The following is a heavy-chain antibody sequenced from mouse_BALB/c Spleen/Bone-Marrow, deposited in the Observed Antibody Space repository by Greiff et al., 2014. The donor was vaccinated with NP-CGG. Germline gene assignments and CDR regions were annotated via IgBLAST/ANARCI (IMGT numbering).Heavy chain of an antibody. CDR1: GFTFSSFA. D-gene: IGHD1-1*01. J-gene: IGHJ4*01. CDR3: ARHSGSTSYYYTMDY. CDR2: ISSGGSSI. Sequence: EVKLMESGGGLVQPGGSLKLSCAASGFTFSSFAMSWVRQTPGKRLEWVATISSGGSSIYYPPCLKGRFIISSDNAKNTLYLQMSSLRSENTARYYCARHSGSTSYYYTMDYWGQGTSVTVSS. V-gene: IGHV5-9-3*01.